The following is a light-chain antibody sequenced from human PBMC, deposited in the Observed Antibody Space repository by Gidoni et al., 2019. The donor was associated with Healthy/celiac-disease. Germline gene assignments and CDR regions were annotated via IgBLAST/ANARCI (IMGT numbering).Light chain of an antibody. V-gene: IGLV3-21*04. CDR2: YDS. CDR3: QVWDSSSDHVV. J-gene: IGLJ2*01. CDR1: NIGSKS. Sequence: SYVLTQPPSVSVAPGKTARITCGGNNIGSKSVHWYQQTPGQAPVLVIYYDSDRPSGIPERFSGSNSGSTATLTISRVEAGDEADYYWQVWDSSSDHVVFGGGTKLTVL.